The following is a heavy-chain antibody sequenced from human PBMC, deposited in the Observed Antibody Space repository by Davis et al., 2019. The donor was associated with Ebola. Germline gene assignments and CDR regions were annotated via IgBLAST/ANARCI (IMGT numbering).Heavy chain of an antibody. V-gene: IGHV5-51*01. D-gene: IGHD3-10*01. J-gene: IGHJ6*04. CDR3: ARLITMVRGRYYYYYGMDV. CDR1: GYSFTSYW. CDR2: IYPGDSDT. Sequence: KVSCKGSGYSFTSYWIGWVRQMPGKGLEWMGIIYPGDSDTRYSPSFQGQVTISADKSISTAYLQWSSLKASDTAMYYCARLITMVRGRYYYYYGMDVWGKGTTVTVSS.